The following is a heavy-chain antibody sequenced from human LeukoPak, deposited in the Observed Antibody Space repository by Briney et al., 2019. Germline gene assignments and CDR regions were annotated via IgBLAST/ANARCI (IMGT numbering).Heavy chain of an antibody. CDR1: GYTLTELS. CDR3: ARDLRTKWSRFDY. Sequence: ASVKVSCKVSGYTLTELSMHWVRQAPGQRLEWMGWINAGNGNTKYSQKFQGRVTITRDTSASTAYMELSSLRSEDTAVYYCARDLRTKWSRFDYWGQGTLVTVSS. D-gene: IGHD2-15*01. V-gene: IGHV1-3*01. J-gene: IGHJ4*02. CDR2: INAGNGNT.